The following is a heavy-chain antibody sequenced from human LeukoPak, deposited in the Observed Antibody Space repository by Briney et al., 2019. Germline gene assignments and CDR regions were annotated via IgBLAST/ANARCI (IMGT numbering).Heavy chain of an antibody. Sequence: GGSLRLSCAASGFTFSSYGMHWVRQAPGKGLEWVAVISYDGSNKYYADSVKGRFTITRDNSKNTLYLQMNSLRAEDTAVYYCAKDSPSLQYHEGDFDIWGQGKMVTVSS. CDR3: AKDSPSLQYHEGDFDI. V-gene: IGHV3-30*18. CDR1: GFTFSSYG. CDR2: ISYDGSNK. D-gene: IGHD4-11*01. J-gene: IGHJ3*02.